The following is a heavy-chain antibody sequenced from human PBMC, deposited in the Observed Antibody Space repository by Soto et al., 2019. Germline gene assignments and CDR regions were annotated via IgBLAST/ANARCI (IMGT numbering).Heavy chain of an antibody. V-gene: IGHV3-53*01. CDR3: ATRPLLRGAP. CDR1: GFTFSSND. CDR2: IWTSGST. Sequence: EVQLVESGGGLIQPGGSLRLSCEASGFTFSSNDMSWVRQAPGKGLEWVSLIWTSGSTAYADSVKGRFTISRDNSKSALTLHMSSLRAEDTAVYYCATRPLLRGAPWGQGTMVTVSS. J-gene: IGHJ3*01. D-gene: IGHD3-16*01.